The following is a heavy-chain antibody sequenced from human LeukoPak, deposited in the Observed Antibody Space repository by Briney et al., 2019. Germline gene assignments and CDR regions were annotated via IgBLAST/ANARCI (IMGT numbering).Heavy chain of an antibody. V-gene: IGHV4-30-4*01. CDR1: GGSISSGDYY. CDR3: AREEGDDSSGYYYFDY. CDR2: IYYSGST. Sequence: SETLSLTCTVSGGSISSGDYYWSWIRQPPGKGLEWIGYIYYSGSTYYNPSLKSRVTISVDKSKNQFSLKLSSVTAADTAVYYCAREEGDDSSGYYYFDYWGQGTLVTVSS. D-gene: IGHD3-22*01. J-gene: IGHJ4*02.